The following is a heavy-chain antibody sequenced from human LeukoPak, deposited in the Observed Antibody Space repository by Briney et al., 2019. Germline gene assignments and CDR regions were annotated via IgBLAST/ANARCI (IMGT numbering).Heavy chain of an antibody. CDR1: GYSFSTYR. CDR2: IYPGDSDI. CDR3: ARRDDTAMTNFDY. J-gene: IGHJ4*02. Sequence: GESLKISCKGSGYSFSTYRIGWVRQMPGKGLEWMGIIYPGDSDIRYSPSFQGQVTMSVDKSIRTAHLQWSSLKASDTAMYYCARRDDTAMTNFDYWGQGTLVTVSS. D-gene: IGHD5-18*01. V-gene: IGHV5-51*01.